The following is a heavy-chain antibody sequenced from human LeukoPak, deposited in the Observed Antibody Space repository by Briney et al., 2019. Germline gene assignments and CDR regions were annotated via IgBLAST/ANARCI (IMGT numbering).Heavy chain of an antibody. CDR1: GGSISSSSYY. V-gene: IGHV4-39*07. D-gene: IGHD3-22*01. CDR2: IYYSGST. Sequence: SETLSLTCTVSGGSISSSSYYWGWIRQPPGKGLEWIGSIYYSGSTYYNPSLKSRVTISVDTSKNQFSLKLSSVTAADTAVYYCARVHGSSGYYCEGGFDYWGQGTLVTVSS. CDR3: ARVHGSSGYYCEGGFDY. J-gene: IGHJ4*02.